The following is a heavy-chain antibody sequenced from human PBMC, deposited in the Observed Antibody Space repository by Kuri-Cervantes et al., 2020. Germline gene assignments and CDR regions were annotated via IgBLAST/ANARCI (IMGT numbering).Heavy chain of an antibody. CDR2: IWYDGSNK. V-gene: IGHV3-33*01. CDR1: GFTFSSYG. D-gene: IGHD4-23*01. Sequence: GGSLRLSCAASGFTFSSYGMHWVRQAPGKGLEWVAVIWYDGSNKYYADSVKGRFTISRDNSKNTLYLQMNSLRAEDTAVYYCARSTTVVQRGAGYWGQGTLVTVSS. J-gene: IGHJ4*02. CDR3: ARSTTVVQRGAGY.